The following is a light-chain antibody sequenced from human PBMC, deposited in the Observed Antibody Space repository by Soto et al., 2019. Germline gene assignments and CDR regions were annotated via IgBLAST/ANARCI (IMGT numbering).Light chain of an antibody. Sequence: EIVLTQSPGTLSLSPGERATLSCRSSQSVSSSYLAWYQQKPGQAPRLLIYDVSSRDTGIPDRFSGSGSGTDFTLNISRLEPADFAVYYCQQYGSSPTFGQGTKVEIK. V-gene: IGKV3-20*01. CDR2: DVS. CDR1: QSVSSSY. CDR3: QQYGSSPT. J-gene: IGKJ1*01.